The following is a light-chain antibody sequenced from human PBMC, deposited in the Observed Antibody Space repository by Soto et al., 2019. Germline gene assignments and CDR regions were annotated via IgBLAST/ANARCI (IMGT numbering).Light chain of an antibody. CDR2: GAS. CDR3: QQYGRSPKT. CDR1: QSVSSNF. V-gene: IGKV3-20*01. Sequence: EIVLTQSPGTLSLSPGERATLSCRASQSVSSNFLAWYQQKPGQAPRLLIYGASSRATAIPDRFSGSGSGTDFTLTISRLEPEDFAVYYCQQYGRSPKTFGQGTKVDIK. J-gene: IGKJ1*01.